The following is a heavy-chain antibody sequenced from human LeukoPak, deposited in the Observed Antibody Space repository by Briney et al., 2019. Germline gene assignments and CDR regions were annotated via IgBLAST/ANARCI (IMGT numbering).Heavy chain of an antibody. CDR1: GGSFSGYY. D-gene: IGHD6-6*01. V-gene: IGHV4-34*01. CDR3: ARLGLRAPRTYSSSSRDY. CDR2: INHSGST. J-gene: IGHJ4*02. Sequence: SETLSLTCTVYGGSFSGYYWSWIRQPPGKGLEWIGEINHSGSTNYNPSLKSRVTISVDTSKNQFSLKLSSVTAADTAVYYCARLGLRAPRTYSSSSRDYWGQGTLVTVSS.